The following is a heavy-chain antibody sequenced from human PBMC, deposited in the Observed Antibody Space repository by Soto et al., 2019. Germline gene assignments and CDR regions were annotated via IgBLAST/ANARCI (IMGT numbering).Heavy chain of an antibody. CDR2: ISSSSSYI. Sequence: RRSCADSGFTFSSYSMKWVRQARGKGLEWVSSISSSSSYIYYADSVKGRFTISRDNAKNSLYLQMNSLRAEDTAVYYCARDWGSVWHYCMDACGQVTRVAVS. V-gene: IGHV3-21*01. D-gene: IGHD6-19*01. CDR1: GFTFSSYS. J-gene: IGHJ6*02. CDR3: ARDWGSVWHYCMDA.